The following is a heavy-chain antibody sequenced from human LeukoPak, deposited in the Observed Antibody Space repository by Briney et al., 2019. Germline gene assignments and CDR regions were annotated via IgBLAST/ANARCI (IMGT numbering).Heavy chain of an antibody. J-gene: IGHJ3*02. CDR2: IWYDGNTK. CDR1: GFTFSNYG. CDR3: ARGYLPNYYDTSGYSDPFDI. D-gene: IGHD3-22*01. V-gene: IGHV3-33*01. Sequence: GRSLRLSCAASGFTFSNYGMHWVRQAPGKGLEWVAVIWYDGNTKYYADSVKGRFTISRDNSKNTLYLQMDSLRAEDTAVYYCARGYLPNYYDTSGYSDPFDIWGQGTMVTVSS.